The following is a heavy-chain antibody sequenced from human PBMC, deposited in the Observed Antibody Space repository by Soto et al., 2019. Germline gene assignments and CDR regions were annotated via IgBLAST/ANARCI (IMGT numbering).Heavy chain of an antibody. V-gene: IGHV1-8*01. CDR3: TRGHNWFDP. J-gene: IGHJ5*02. CDR2: TNPNSGHT. Sequence: QVQLVQSGAEVKKPGASVKVSCKASGYTFTTYNINWVRQATGQGLEWMGWTNPNSGHTGYAQKFQGRVTMTRDPSISTAYRELSRLTSEDTAVYYCTRGHNWFDPWGQGTLVTVSS. CDR1: GYTFTTYN.